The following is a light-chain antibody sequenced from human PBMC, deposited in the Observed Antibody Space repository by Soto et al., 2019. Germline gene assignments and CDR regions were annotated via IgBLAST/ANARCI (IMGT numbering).Light chain of an antibody. Sequence: EIVLAQSPATLSLSPGERATLSCRASQSVGNFLAWYQHRPGQAPRLLILNASTRATGIPPRFSGSGSGTYFTLTISRLEPEDFAVYYCQQRRNWPLTFGGGTKVEIK. V-gene: IGKV3-11*01. CDR1: QSVGNF. CDR3: QQRRNWPLT. J-gene: IGKJ4*01. CDR2: NAS.